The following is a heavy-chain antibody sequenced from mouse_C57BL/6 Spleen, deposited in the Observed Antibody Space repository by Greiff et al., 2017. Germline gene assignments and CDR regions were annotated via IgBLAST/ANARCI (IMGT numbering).Heavy chain of an antibody. J-gene: IGHJ3*01. CDR3: ARRDYDEGFAY. CDR1: GYTFTSYW. Sequence: QVQLQQPGAELVKPGASVKLSCKASGYTFTSYWMPWVKQRPGQGLEWIGMIHPNSGSTNYNEKFKSKATLTVDKSSSTAYMQLSSLTSEDSAVYYCARRDYDEGFAYWGQGTLVTVSA. D-gene: IGHD1-1*01. V-gene: IGHV1-64*01. CDR2: IHPNSGST.